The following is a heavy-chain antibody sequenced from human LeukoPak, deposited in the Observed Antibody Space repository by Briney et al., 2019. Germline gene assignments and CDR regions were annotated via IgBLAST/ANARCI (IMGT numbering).Heavy chain of an antibody. D-gene: IGHD3-22*01. CDR2: INPNSGGT. CDR1: GYTFTGYY. Sequence: ASVKVSFKASGYTFTGYYMHWVRQAPGQGLEWMGWINPNSGGTNYAQKFQGRVTMTRDTSISTAYMELSRLRSDDAAVYYCARGSRYYYDSSGYSGWFDPWGQGTLVTVSS. J-gene: IGHJ5*02. V-gene: IGHV1-2*02. CDR3: ARGSRYYYDSSGYSGWFDP.